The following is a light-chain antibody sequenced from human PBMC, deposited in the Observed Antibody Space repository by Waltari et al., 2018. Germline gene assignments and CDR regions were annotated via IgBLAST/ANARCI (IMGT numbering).Light chain of an antibody. Sequence: AIQMTQSPSSLSASIADRVNITCRASQGIGDDLGWYQQKPGRAPKLLIYAASNLHSGVPSRFSGSGSGTDFLLTINNLQPEDFATYFCLQDASYPWTFGQGTKVEIK. CDR3: LQDASYPWT. J-gene: IGKJ1*01. V-gene: IGKV1-6*02. CDR2: AAS. CDR1: QGIGDD.